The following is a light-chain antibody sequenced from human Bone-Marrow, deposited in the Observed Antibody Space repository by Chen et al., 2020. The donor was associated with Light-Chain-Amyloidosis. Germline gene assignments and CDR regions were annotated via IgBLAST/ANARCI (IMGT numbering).Light chain of an antibody. CDR3: QSADSSGTYEVI. Sequence: SYELTQPPSVSVSPGQTARITCSGDDLPTKYAYWYQQQPGQAPVLVIHRETERPSGISERFSGSSSGTTGTLTIRGVQAEDEADYHCQSADSSGTYEVIFGGGTKLTVL. CDR1: DLPTKY. J-gene: IGLJ2*01. V-gene: IGLV3-25*03. CDR2: RET.